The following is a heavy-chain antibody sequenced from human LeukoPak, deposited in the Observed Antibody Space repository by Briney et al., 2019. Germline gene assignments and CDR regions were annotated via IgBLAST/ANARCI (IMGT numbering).Heavy chain of an antibody. D-gene: IGHD3-16*01. CDR1: GDSISSSSYY. Sequence: SETLSLTCSVSGDSISSSSYYWGWIRQPPGKGLEWIGSIFYSGSTYYNPSLKSRVTISVDTSKNQFSLKLSSVTAADTAVYYCARGTPPWGPRRFDPWGQGTLVTVSS. CDR3: ARGTPPWGPRRFDP. J-gene: IGHJ5*02. V-gene: IGHV4-39*07. CDR2: IFYSGST.